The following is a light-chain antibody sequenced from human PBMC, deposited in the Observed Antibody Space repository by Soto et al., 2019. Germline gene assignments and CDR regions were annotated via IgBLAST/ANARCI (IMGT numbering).Light chain of an antibody. Sequence: QSALTQPRSLSGSPGQSVTISCTGTSSDVGGYNYVSWYQHHPGKAPKLMIYDVTKRPSGVPDRFSGSKSGNTASLTISGLQAEDEADYYCCSYAGSSTFVVFGGGTKLT. V-gene: IGLV2-11*01. CDR1: SSDVGGYNY. CDR3: CSYAGSSTFVV. J-gene: IGLJ2*01. CDR2: DVT.